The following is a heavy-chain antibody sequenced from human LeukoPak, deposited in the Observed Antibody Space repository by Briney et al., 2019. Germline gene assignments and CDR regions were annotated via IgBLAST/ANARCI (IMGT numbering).Heavy chain of an antibody. CDR1: GFTFSSYA. J-gene: IGHJ6*02. Sequence: GGSLRLSCAASGFTFSSYAMHWVRQAPGKGLEWVAVISYDGSNKYYADSVKGRFTISRDNSKNTLYLQMNSLRAEDTAVYYCARESTPPYYYSGMDVWGQGTTVTVSS. V-gene: IGHV3-30*04. CDR2: ISYDGSNK. D-gene: IGHD2-2*01. CDR3: ARESTPPYYYSGMDV.